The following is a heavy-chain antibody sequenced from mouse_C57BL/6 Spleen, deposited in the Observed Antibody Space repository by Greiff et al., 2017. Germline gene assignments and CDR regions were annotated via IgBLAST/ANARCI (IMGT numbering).Heavy chain of an antibody. D-gene: IGHD1-1*01. J-gene: IGHJ2*01. CDR3: ARRTYYGSSPYYFDY. V-gene: IGHV1-69*01. CDR2: IDPSDSYT. Sequence: QVQLKQPGAELVMPGASVKLSCKASGYTFTSYWMHWVKQRPGQGLEWIGEIDPSDSYTNYNQKFKGKSTLTVDKSSSTAYMQLSSLTSEDSAVYYCARRTYYGSSPYYFDYWGQGTTLTVSS. CDR1: GYTFTSYW.